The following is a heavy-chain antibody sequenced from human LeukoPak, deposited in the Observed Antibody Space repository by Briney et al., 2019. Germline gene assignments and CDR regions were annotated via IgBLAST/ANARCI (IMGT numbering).Heavy chain of an antibody. D-gene: IGHD3-10*01. V-gene: IGHV1-18*01. J-gene: IGHJ4*02. Sequence: ASVKVSCKASGYTFTSYGISWVRQAPGQGLEWMGWISAYNGNTNYAQKLQGRVTMTTDTSTSTAYMELRSLRSDDTAVYYCARVLYYYGSGSYPPFDYWGQGTLVTVSS. CDR2: ISAYNGNT. CDR3: ARVLYYYGSGSYPPFDY. CDR1: GYTFTSYG.